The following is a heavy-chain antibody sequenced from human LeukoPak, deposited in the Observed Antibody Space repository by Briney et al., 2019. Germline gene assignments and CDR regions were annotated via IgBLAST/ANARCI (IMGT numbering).Heavy chain of an antibody. CDR1: GGSMSTYY. Sequence: PSETLSLTCTVSGGSMSTYYWSWIRQPPGKGLEWIGYIYYSGSTKYNPSLKSRVSISGDTSKTQFSLKVNSVTAADTAVYYCARLGYCSSTSWSCPDYWGQGTLVTVSS. D-gene: IGHD2-2*01. CDR3: ARLGYCSSTSWSCPDY. CDR2: IYYSGST. J-gene: IGHJ4*02. V-gene: IGHV4-59*01.